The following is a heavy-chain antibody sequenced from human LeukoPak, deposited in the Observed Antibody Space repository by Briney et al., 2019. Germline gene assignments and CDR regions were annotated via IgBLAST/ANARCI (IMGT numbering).Heavy chain of an antibody. J-gene: IGHJ3*02. D-gene: IGHD3-22*01. CDR1: GGSISSGGYS. Sequence: SETLSLTCAVSGGSISSGGYSWSWIRQPPGKGLEWIGYIYSTGSTYYNPSLKSRVTLSVDTSKNQFSLKLSSVTAADTAVYYCARERGVGYYYDTSGPGRSFDTWGQGTRVTVSS. CDR3: ARERGVGYYYDTSGPGRSFDT. V-gene: IGHV4-30-4*07. CDR2: IYSTGST.